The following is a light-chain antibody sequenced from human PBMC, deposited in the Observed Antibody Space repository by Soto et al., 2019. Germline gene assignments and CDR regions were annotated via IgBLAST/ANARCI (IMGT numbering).Light chain of an antibody. J-gene: IGLJ1*01. Sequence: TEPATVSGSRGQSITISSTGTSSEVGGYNYVSWYQQHPGKAPKLMIYEVSNRPSGVSNRFSGPKYGNTVSLTISGLQAEDEADYYCSSYTSSSTQVFGPGT. V-gene: IGLV2-14*01. CDR1: SSEVGGYNY. CDR3: SSYTSSSTQV. CDR2: EVS.